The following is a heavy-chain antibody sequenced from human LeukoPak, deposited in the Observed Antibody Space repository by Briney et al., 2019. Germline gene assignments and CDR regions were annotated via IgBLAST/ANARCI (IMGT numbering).Heavy chain of an antibody. Sequence: PGESLKISCAASGFTFSSYEFNWVRQVPGKGLEWVSYISSSGNTIYYADSVKGRFTVSRDNAKNSLFLQMNGLRAEDTALYYCARERIYGDYFDYWGQGALVTVSS. V-gene: IGHV3-48*03. D-gene: IGHD4-17*01. CDR2: ISSSGNTI. J-gene: IGHJ4*02. CDR3: ARERIYGDYFDY. CDR1: GFTFSSYE.